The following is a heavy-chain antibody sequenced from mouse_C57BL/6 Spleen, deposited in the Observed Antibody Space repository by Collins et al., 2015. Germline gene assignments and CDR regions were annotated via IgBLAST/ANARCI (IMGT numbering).Heavy chain of an antibody. Sequence: EVQLVESGGGLVQPGGSLKLSCAASGFTFSSYGMSWVRQTPDKRLELVATINSNGGSTYYPDSVKGRFTISRDSAKNTLYLQMSSLKSEDTAMYYCARHDFAYWGQGTLVTVSA. V-gene: IGHV5-6-3*01. CDR1: GFTFSSYG. J-gene: IGHJ3*01. CDR2: INSNGGST. CDR3: ARHDFAY.